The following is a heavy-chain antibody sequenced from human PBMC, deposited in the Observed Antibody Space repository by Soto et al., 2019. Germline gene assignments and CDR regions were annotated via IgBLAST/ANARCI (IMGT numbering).Heavy chain of an antibody. CDR3: AKVVRGSYEGPFYYYYYGMDV. D-gene: IGHD1-26*01. V-gene: IGHV3-30*18. Sequence: QVQLVESGGGVVQPGRSLRLSCAASGFTFSSYGMHWVRQAPGKGLEWVAVISYDGSNKYYADSVKGRFTISRDNSKNTLYLQMNSLRAEDTAVYYCAKVVRGSYEGPFYYYYYGMDVWGQGTTVTVSS. CDR2: ISYDGSNK. CDR1: GFTFSSYG. J-gene: IGHJ6*02.